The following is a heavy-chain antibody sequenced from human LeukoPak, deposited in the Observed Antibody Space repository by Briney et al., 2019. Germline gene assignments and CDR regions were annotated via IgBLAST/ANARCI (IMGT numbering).Heavy chain of an antibody. CDR3: ARGIRQQLGYHYYYMDV. CDR2: IYHSGST. D-gene: IGHD6-13*01. J-gene: IGHJ6*03. V-gene: IGHV4-30-2*01. CDR1: GGSISSGGYY. Sequence: SETLSLTCTVSGGSISSGGYYWSWIRQPPGKGLEWIGYIYHSGSTYYNPSLKSRVTISVDRSKNQFSLKLSSVTAADTAVYYCARGIRQQLGYHYYYMDVWGKGTTVTVSS.